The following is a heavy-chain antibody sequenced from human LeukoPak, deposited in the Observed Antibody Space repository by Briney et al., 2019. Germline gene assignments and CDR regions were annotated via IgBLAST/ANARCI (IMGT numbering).Heavy chain of an antibody. CDR2: IRSSDSTT. CDR3: ARVGCVGELTRHSVGDY. J-gene: IGHJ4*02. D-gene: IGHD3-10*01. Sequence: PGGSLRLFCSASGCSFSRYGMKWVRQAPGKGLEGLSYIRSSDSTTYYADPVKGRFTITRDNAKHSLYLKMNSLRAEVTDVHDCARVGCVGELTRHSVGDYWGQGTLVTVSS. CDR1: GCSFSRYG. V-gene: IGHV3-48*03.